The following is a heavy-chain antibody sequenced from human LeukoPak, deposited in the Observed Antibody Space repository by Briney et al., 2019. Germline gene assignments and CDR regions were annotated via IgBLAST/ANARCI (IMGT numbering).Heavy chain of an antibody. V-gene: IGHV3-9*01. J-gene: IGHJ3*02. CDR1: GFTFDDYA. D-gene: IGHD2-8*02. Sequence: GGSLRLSCAASGFTFDDYAMHWVRQAPGKGLEWVSGISWNSGSIGYADSVKGRFTISRDNAKNSLYLQMNSLRAEDTASYYCAKDSYSGRGVDAFDIWGQGTMVTVSS. CDR3: AKDSYSGRGVDAFDI. CDR2: ISWNSGSI.